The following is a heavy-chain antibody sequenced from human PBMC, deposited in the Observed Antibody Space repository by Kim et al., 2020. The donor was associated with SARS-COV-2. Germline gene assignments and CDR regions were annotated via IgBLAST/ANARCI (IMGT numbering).Heavy chain of an antibody. CDR3: AREKGSSWQGDPYFDY. D-gene: IGHD6-13*01. Sequence: ASVKVSCKASGYTFNSYYIHWVRQAPGQGLEWMGIINPSGGSTTYAQKFQGRVTMTRDTSTSTVYMELSSLRSEDTAVYYCAREKGSSWQGDPYFDYWGQGTLVTVSS. J-gene: IGHJ4*02. V-gene: IGHV1-46*02. CDR2: INPSGGST. CDR1: GYTFNSYY.